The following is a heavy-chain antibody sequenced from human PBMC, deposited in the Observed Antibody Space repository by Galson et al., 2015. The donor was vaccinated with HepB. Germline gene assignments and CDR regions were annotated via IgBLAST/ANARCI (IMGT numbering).Heavy chain of an antibody. CDR2: ISSSSSYI. D-gene: IGHD3-22*01. Sequence: SLRLSCAASGFTFSSYSMNWVRQAPGKGLEWVSSISSSSSYIYYADSVKGRFTISRDNAKNSLYLQMNSLRAEDTAVYYCAKDGTAYYDSSGYLTGAYYFDYWGQGTLVTVSS. CDR3: AKDGTAYYDSSGYLTGAYYFDY. V-gene: IGHV3-21*04. J-gene: IGHJ4*02. CDR1: GFTFSSYS.